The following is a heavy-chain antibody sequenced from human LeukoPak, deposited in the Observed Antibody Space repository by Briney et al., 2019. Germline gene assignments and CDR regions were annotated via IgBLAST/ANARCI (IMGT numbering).Heavy chain of an antibody. Sequence: ASVKVSCKASGGTFSSYAISWVRQAPGQGLEWMGGIIPIFGTANYAQKFQGRVTITADESTSTAYMELSSLRSEDTAVYYCARRRGLLAANRNWFDPWSQGTLVTVSS. CDR1: GGTFSSYA. D-gene: IGHD6-13*01. V-gene: IGHV1-69*01. CDR3: ARRRGLLAANRNWFDP. J-gene: IGHJ5*02. CDR2: IIPIFGTA.